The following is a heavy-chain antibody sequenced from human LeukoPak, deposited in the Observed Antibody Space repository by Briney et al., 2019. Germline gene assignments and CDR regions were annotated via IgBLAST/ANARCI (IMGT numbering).Heavy chain of an antibody. CDR2: IYYSGST. J-gene: IGHJ5*02. CDR3: ARVLWFGESYYNWFDP. CDR1: GGSISSSSYY. D-gene: IGHD3-10*01. V-gene: IGHV4-39*07. Sequence: SETLSLTCTVSGGSISSSSYYWGWIRQPPGKGLEWIGSIYYSGSTYYNPSLKSRVTISVDTSKNQFSLKLSSVTAADTAVYYCARVLWFGESYYNWFDPWGQGTLVTVSS.